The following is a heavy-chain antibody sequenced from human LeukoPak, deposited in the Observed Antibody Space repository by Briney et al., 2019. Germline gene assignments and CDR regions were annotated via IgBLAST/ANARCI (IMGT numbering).Heavy chain of an antibody. CDR2: INPSVGTA. Sequence: EASVKVSCKASGYTFTKYYMHWVRQAPGQGLEWMGLINPSVGTATYAQTFQGRVTMTWDTSTTTVYMELSSLTSEDTAVYYCTRDPELRGYSYGFDYWGQGTLVTVSS. CDR3: TRDPELRGYSYGFDY. D-gene: IGHD5-18*01. CDR1: GYTFTKYY. J-gene: IGHJ4*02. V-gene: IGHV1-46*01.